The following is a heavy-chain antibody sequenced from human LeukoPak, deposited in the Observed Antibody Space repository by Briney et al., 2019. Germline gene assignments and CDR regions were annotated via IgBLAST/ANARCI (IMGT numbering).Heavy chain of an antibody. D-gene: IGHD5-18*01. J-gene: IGHJ4*02. V-gene: IGHV3-30*04. Sequence: GRSLRLSCAASGFTFSSYAMHWVCQAPGKGLEWVAVISYDGSNKYYADSVKGRFTISGDNSKNTLYLQMNSLRAEDTAVYYCARDYSYGNYWGQGTLVTVSS. CDR3: ARDYSYGNY. CDR1: GFTFSSYA. CDR2: ISYDGSNK.